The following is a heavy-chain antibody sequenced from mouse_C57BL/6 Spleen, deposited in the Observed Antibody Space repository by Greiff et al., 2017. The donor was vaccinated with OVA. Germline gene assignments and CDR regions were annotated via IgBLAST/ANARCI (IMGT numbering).Heavy chain of an antibody. CDR3: ARLTGVFDY. D-gene: IGHD4-1*01. CDR1: GYTFTSYW. V-gene: IGHV1-69*01. Sequence: QVQLQQPGAELVMPGASVKLSCKASGYTFTSYWMHWVKQRPGQGLEWIGEIDPSDSYTNYNQKFKGKSTLTVDKSSSTSYMQLSSLTSVDSAVYYCARLTGVFDYWGQGTTLTVSS. CDR2: IDPSDSYT. J-gene: IGHJ2*01.